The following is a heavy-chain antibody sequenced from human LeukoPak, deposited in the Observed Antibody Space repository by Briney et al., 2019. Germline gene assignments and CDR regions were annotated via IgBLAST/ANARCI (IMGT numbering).Heavy chain of an antibody. V-gene: IGHV3-21*01. CDR1: GFTFSSYS. CDR3: ARDSLYGGLDY. J-gene: IGHJ4*02. CDR2: ISSSSSYI. D-gene: IGHD4/OR15-4a*01. Sequence: PGGSLRLSCAASGFTFSSYSMNWVRQAPGKGLEWVSSISSSSSYIYYVDSVKGRFTISRDNAKNSLYLQMNSLRAEDTAVYYCARDSLYGGLDYWGQGTLVTVSS.